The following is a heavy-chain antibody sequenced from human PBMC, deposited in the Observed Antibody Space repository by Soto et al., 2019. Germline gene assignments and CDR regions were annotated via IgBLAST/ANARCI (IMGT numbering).Heavy chain of an antibody. Sequence: AGGSLRLSCAASGFTFDDYAMHWVRQAPGKGLEWVSGISWNSGSIGYADSVKGRFTISRDNAKNSLYLQMNSLRAEDTALYYCAKDMSVEMATIIGGLFDYWGQGTLVTVSS. V-gene: IGHV3-9*01. CDR2: ISWNSGSI. CDR3: AKDMSVEMATIIGGLFDY. D-gene: IGHD5-12*01. CDR1: GFTFDDYA. J-gene: IGHJ4*02.